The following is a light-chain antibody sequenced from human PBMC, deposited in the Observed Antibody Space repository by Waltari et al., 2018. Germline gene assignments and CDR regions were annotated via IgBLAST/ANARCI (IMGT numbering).Light chain of an antibody. CDR1: SSDVGGYNY. Sequence: QSALTQPASVSGSPGQSITISCTGTSSDVGGYNYVSWYQQHPGKAPNLMIYDVSKRPSGVSNRFSGSKSGNTASLTISGLRAEDEADYYCSSYTSSSTLYVFGTGTKVTVL. V-gene: IGLV2-14*01. CDR2: DVS. J-gene: IGLJ1*01. CDR3: SSYTSSSTLYV.